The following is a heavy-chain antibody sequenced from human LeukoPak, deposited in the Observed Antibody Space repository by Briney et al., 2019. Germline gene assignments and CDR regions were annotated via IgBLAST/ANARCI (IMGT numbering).Heavy chain of an antibody. V-gene: IGHV1-69*01. J-gene: IGHJ2*01. CDR3: ARGRQMSINWYFDL. CDR2: IIPIFGTA. Sequence: SVKVSCKASGGTFSSYAISWVRQAPGQGLEWMGGIIPIFGTANYAQKFQGRVTITADESTSTAYMELSSLRSEDTAMYYCARGRQMSINWYFDLWGRGTQVTVAS. CDR1: GGTFSSYA. D-gene: IGHD3-10*01.